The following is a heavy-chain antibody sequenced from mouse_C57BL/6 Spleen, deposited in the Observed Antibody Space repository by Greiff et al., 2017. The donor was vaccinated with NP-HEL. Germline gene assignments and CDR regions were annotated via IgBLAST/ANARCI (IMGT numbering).Heavy chain of an antibody. CDR1: GYTFTSYW. J-gene: IGHJ4*01. CDR2: INPSNGGT. V-gene: IGHV1-53*01. Sequence: QVQLQQPGTELVKPGASVKLSCKASGYTFTSYWMHWVKQRPGQGLEWIGNINPSNGGTHYIEKFKSKATLTVDKSSSTAYMQLSSLTSEDTAVYYCARGGFITTERAMDYWGQGTSVTVSS. D-gene: IGHD1-1*01. CDR3: ARGGFITTERAMDY.